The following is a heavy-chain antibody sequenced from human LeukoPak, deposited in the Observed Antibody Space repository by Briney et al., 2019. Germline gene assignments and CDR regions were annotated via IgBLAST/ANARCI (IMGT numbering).Heavy chain of an antibody. D-gene: IGHD3-10*01. CDR1: GFTFGSYA. J-gene: IGHJ4*02. CDR2: ISSNGGST. Sequence: PGGSLRLSCAASGFTFGSYAMHWVRQAPGKGLEYVSAISSNGGSTYYANSVKGRFTISRDNSKNTLYLQMGSLRAEDMAVYYCARGTRGFDYWGQGTLVTVSS. V-gene: IGHV3-64*01. CDR3: ARGTRGFDY.